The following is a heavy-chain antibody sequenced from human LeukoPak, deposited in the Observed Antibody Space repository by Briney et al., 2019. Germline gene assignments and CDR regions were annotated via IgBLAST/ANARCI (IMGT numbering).Heavy chain of an antibody. CDR2: INPNNGGT. D-gene: IGHD2-15*01. CDR3: ARVEEFCGGGSCPPYMDV. Sequence: GASVKVSCKASGYTFIDYYIHWVRQAPGQGLEWMGWINPNNGGTNYAQKFQGRVTMTRDTSISTAYMELSRLRSEDTAVYYCARVEEFCGGGSCPPYMDVWGKGTTVTISS. J-gene: IGHJ6*03. CDR1: GYTFIDYY. V-gene: IGHV1-2*02.